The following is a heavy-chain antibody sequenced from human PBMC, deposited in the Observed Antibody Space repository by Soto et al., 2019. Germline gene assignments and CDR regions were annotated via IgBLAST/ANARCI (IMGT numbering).Heavy chain of an antibody. CDR3: VRHSSTSVRAPLEY. J-gene: IGHJ4*02. Sequence: EVQLEQSGAEVKKPGESLKISCKGSGYTFTNYWIGWVRQMPGRGLEWMGITHPGHSETKYSPSFEGHVTISADRSTRTAYLHRGSLKASDAAMYSCVRHSSTSVRAPLEYWGQGTLVTVSS. CDR2: THPGHSET. CDR1: GYTFTNYW. V-gene: IGHV5-51*01. D-gene: IGHD2-2*01.